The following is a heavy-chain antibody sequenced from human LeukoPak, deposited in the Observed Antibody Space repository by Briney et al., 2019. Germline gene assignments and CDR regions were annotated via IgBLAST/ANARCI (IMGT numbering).Heavy chain of an antibody. CDR2: TYYRSKWHN. Sequence: PSQTPSLTCAVSGDSVSSSSAVWNWIRQSPSRGLEWLGRTYYRSKWHNEYAESVKSRISITSDTSKNQFSLQLNSVTPEDTAEYYCAGTTDYSSFLAFWGQGTLVTVSS. V-gene: IGHV6-1*01. CDR1: GDSVSSSSAV. J-gene: IGHJ4*02. CDR3: AGTTDYSSFLAF. D-gene: IGHD4-11*01.